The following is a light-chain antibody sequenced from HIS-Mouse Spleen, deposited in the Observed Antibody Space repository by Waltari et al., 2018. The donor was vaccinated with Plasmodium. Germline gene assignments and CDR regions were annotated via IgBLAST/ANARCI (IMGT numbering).Light chain of an antibody. CDR2: GAS. Sequence: EIVMTQSPATLSVSPGERATLSCRASQSVSSNLAWYQQKPGQAPRLLIYGASTRATGIPARFSGSGSGTEFTLTISSLQSEDFAVYYCQQYNNPRTTFGQGTKL. CDR1: QSVSSN. J-gene: IGKJ2*01. CDR3: QQYNNPRTT. V-gene: IGKV3-15*01.